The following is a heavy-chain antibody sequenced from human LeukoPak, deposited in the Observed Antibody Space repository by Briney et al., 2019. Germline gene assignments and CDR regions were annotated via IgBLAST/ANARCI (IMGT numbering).Heavy chain of an antibody. CDR1: GGSISSSSYT. D-gene: IGHD6-19*01. J-gene: IGHJ4*02. Sequence: SETLSLTCTVSGGSISSSSYTWGWVRQPPGKGLEWIGSFYYSGSTHYNPSLKSRVTVSGDTSKNQFSLKLSSVTAADTAVYYCARGRSLSSGCYGYWGQGTLVTVSS. CDR2: FYYSGST. CDR3: ARGRSLSSGCYGY. V-gene: IGHV4-39*01.